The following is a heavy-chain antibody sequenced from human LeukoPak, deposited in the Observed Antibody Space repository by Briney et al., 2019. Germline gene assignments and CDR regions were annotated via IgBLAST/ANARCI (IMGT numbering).Heavy chain of an antibody. CDR2: ISYDGSNK. V-gene: IGHV3-30*18. D-gene: IGHD1-1*01. CDR1: GFTFSSYG. J-gene: IGHJ4*02. Sequence: GGSLRLSCAASGFTFSSYGMHWVRQAPGKGLEWVAVISYDGSNKYYADSVKGRFTISRDNSKNTLYLQMNCLRAEDTAVYYCAKLEFNGSDYWGQGTLVTVSS. CDR3: AKLEFNGSDY.